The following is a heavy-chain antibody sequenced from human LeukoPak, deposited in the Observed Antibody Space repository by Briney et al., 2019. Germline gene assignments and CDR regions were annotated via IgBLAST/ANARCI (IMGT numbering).Heavy chain of an antibody. Sequence: GASVTVSFKASGYTFTNYYMHWVRQAPGQGREGMGVINPSGGRTAYAQRFHGRVTVTSDMSTSTVYMELSSLTSEDTAVYYCARTSLVRDTTSYYMGPFDYWGQGALVTVSS. D-gene: IGHD1-26*01. CDR3: ARTSLVRDTTSYYMGPFDY. CDR2: INPSGGRT. V-gene: IGHV1-46*01. J-gene: IGHJ4*02. CDR1: GYTFTNYY.